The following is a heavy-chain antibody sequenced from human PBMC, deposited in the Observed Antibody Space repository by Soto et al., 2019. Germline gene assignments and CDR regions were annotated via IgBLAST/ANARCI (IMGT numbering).Heavy chain of an antibody. CDR2: ISTYTANP. CDR1: TDTFNNYG. D-gene: IGHD3-16*01. J-gene: IGHJ5*02. Sequence: QVHLVQSGAEVKSPGASVKVSCKASTDTFNNYGISWVRQAPGQGLEWMGWISTYTANPEYAEALRDRITMVLDTSPSTGFMELRRLRYDDPAVYYFSILQSYTFSATLPWDLWGQGTLVTVSS. V-gene: IGHV1-18*01. CDR3: SILQSYTFSATLPWDL.